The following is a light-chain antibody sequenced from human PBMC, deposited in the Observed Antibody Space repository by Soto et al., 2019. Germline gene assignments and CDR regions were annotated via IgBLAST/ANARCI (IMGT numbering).Light chain of an antibody. J-gene: IGLJ1*01. Sequence: SYELTQPPSVSVAPGQTARITCGRNNIGSKSVHWYQQRPGQAPVVVVYDDSDRPSGIPERFSGSNSGNTATLTISRVEAGDEADYYCQVWDSGSDHYVFGTGTKLTVL. V-gene: IGLV3-21*02. CDR2: DDS. CDR1: NIGSKS. CDR3: QVWDSGSDHYV.